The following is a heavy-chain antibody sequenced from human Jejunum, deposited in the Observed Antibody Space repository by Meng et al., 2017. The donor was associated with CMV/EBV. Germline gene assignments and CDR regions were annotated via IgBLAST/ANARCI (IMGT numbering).Heavy chain of an antibody. CDR2: ISGSGGNT. V-gene: IGHV3-23*01. CDR3: ARVRIVRSSTSCYPNWFDP. CDR1: SYA. Sequence: SYAMSWVRQAPGKGLEWVSTISGSGGNTYHADSVKGRFTISRDNFKNTVYLEMNSLRAEDTAVYYCARVRIVRSSTSCYPNWFDPWGQGTQVTVS. J-gene: IGHJ5*02. D-gene: IGHD2-2*01.